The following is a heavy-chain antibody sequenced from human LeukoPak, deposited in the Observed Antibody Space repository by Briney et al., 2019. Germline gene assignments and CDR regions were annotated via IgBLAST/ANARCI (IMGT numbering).Heavy chain of an antibody. Sequence: SETLSLTCTVSGGSISSCYWSWIRQPAGKGLEWIGRIYTSGSTNYNPSLKSRVTMSVDTSKNQFSLKLSSVTAADTAVYYCARLTKYCSSTSCYYFDYWGQGTLVTVSS. V-gene: IGHV4-4*07. CDR1: GGSISSCY. D-gene: IGHD2-2*01. CDR3: ARLTKYCSSTSCYYFDY. CDR2: IYTSGST. J-gene: IGHJ4*02.